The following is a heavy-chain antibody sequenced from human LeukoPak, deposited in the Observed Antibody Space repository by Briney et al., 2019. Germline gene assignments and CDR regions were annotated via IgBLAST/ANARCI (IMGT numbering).Heavy chain of an antibody. V-gene: IGHV1-69*13. D-gene: IGHD3-3*01. CDR3: ARAQDPSNYDFRSGYSYNWFDP. CDR2: IIPIFGTA. CDR1: GGTFSSYA. Sequence: ASVKVSCKASGGTFSSYAISWVRQAPGQGLEWMGGIIPIFGTANYAQKFQGRVTITADESTSTAYMELSSLRSEDTAVYYCARAQDPSNYDFRSGYSYNWFDPWGQGTLVTVSS. J-gene: IGHJ5*02.